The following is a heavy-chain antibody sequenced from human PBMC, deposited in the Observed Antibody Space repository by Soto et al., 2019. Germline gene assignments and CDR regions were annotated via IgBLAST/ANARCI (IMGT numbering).Heavy chain of an antibody. CDR1: GFIFTGAW. J-gene: IGHJ4*02. Sequence: PGGSLRLSCAASGFIFTGAWMGWVRQAPGKGLEWVGRVKSKTDGGTTDYAAPVKGRFTISRDDSKNTLYLQMNSLKSEDAALYYCAKEGAVVRLFDFWGQGTLVTVSS. V-gene: IGHV3-15*01. CDR2: VKSKTDGGTT. CDR3: AKEGAVVRLFDF. D-gene: IGHD6-19*01.